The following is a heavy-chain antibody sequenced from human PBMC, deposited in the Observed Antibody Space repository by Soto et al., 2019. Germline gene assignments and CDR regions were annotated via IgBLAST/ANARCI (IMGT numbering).Heavy chain of an antibody. Sequence: QVQLVQSGAEVKKPGSSVKVSCKASGGTFSSYAISWVRQAPGQGLEWMGGSIPIFGTANYAQKFQGRVTITADESTSTAYMELSSLRSEDTAVYYCARDLFLYSSSSGSGPSDDYWGQGTLVTVSS. CDR1: GGTFSSYA. J-gene: IGHJ4*02. D-gene: IGHD6-6*01. CDR2: SIPIFGTA. V-gene: IGHV1-69*01. CDR3: ARDLFLYSSSSGSGPSDDY.